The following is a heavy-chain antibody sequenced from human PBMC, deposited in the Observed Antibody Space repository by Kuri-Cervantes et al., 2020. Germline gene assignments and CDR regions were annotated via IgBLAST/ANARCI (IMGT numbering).Heavy chain of an antibody. CDR1: GGSVSSGSYY. D-gene: IGHD5-24*01. J-gene: IGHJ4*02. CDR3: ASGRDGYISYYFDY. V-gene: IGHV4-61*01. Sequence: SETLSLTCTVSGGSVSSGSYYWSWIRQPPGKGLEWIGYIYYSGSTNYNPSPKSRVTISVDTSKNQFSLKLSSVTAADTAVYYCASGRDGYISYYFDYWGQGTLVTVSS. CDR2: IYYSGST.